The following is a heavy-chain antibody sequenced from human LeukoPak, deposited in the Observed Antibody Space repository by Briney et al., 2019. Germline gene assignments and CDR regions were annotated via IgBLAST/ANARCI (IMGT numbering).Heavy chain of an antibody. CDR1: GFTFSSYE. D-gene: IGHD1-26*01. V-gene: IGHV3-48*03. Sequence: QPGGSLRLSCAASGFTFSSYEMNWVRQAPGKGLEWVSYISSSGGTIYYADSVKGRFTISRDNAKNSLYLQMNSLRAEDTAVYFCARGMTGSYFGYFGYWGQGTLVTVSS. CDR2: ISSSGGTI. CDR3: ARGMTGSYFGYFGY. J-gene: IGHJ4*02.